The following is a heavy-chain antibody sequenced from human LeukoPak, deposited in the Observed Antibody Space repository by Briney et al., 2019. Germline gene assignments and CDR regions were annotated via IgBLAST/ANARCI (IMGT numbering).Heavy chain of an antibody. Sequence: GGSLRLSCAASGFAFSSHAMSWVRQAPGKGLEWVSAITDSGGNRQYTDSVKGRFTISRDNSKNTLYLQMNSLRAEDTAVYYCAKDFAPLRYFDWLLFGYWGQGTLVTVSS. J-gene: IGHJ4*02. CDR2: ITDSGGNR. D-gene: IGHD3-9*01. CDR3: AKDFAPLRYFDWLLFGY. CDR1: GFAFSSHA. V-gene: IGHV3-23*01.